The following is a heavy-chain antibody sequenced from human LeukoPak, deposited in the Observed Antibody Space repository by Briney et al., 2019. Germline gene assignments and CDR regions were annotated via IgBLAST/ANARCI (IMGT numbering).Heavy chain of an antibody. CDR3: ARDAEGPLDV. D-gene: IGHD1-14*01. CDR2: ISGSGYST. V-gene: IGHV3-23*01. CDR1: GFTFNNYA. J-gene: IGHJ6*04. Sequence: GGSLRPSCVASGFTFNNYAMTWVRQAPGKGLEWVSAISGSGYSTYYADSVKGRFTISRDNSKNTLHLQMGSLRTEDMGVYYCARDAEGPLDVWGEGTTVTISS.